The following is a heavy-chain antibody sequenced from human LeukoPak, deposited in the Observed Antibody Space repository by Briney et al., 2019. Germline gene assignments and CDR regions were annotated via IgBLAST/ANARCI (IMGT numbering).Heavy chain of an antibody. CDR3: VRDSPGYGAYDFD. J-gene: IGHJ4*02. V-gene: IGHV3-7*04. CDR1: GFIFSRYW. CDR2: IKEDGSAK. D-gene: IGHD5-12*01. Sequence: GVSLRLSCAASGFIFSRYWMSWVRQAPGKGLEWVANIKEDGSAKYYVDSVEGRFTISRDNAKNSLYLQMNSLRAEDTAVYYCVRDSPGYGAYDFDWGQGTLVTVSS.